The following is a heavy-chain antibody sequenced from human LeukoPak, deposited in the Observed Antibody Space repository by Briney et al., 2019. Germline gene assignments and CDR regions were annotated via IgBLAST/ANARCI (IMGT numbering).Heavy chain of an antibody. Sequence: GASVKVSCKASGGTLSSYAISWVRQAPGQGLEWMGGIIPIFGTANYAQKFQGRVTITADKSTSTAYMELSSLRSEDTAVYYCARDKMGSSWYSGYYYFYMDVWGKGTTVTVSS. D-gene: IGHD6-13*01. CDR2: IIPIFGTA. V-gene: IGHV1-69*06. CDR1: GGTLSSYA. CDR3: ARDKMGSSWYSGYYYFYMDV. J-gene: IGHJ6*03.